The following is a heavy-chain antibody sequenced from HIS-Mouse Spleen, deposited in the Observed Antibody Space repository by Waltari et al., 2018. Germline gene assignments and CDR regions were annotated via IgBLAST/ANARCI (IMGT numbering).Heavy chain of an antibody. CDR3: AREIPYSSSWYDWYFDL. D-gene: IGHD6-13*01. V-gene: IGHV4-39*07. CDR2: IYYSGST. J-gene: IGHJ2*01. Sequence: QLQLQESGPGLVKPSETLSITCTFAGGSISSSSYYLSWIRQPPGKGLEWIGSIYYSGSTYYNPSLKSRVTISVDTSKNQFSLKLSSVTAADTAVYYCAREIPYSSSWYDWYFDLWGRGTLVTVSS. CDR1: GGSISSSSYY.